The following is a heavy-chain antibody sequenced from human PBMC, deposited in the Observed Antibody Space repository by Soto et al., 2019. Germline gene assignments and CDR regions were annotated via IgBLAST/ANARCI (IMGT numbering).Heavy chain of an antibody. CDR3: ARSWAWELPPDV. D-gene: IGHD1-26*01. J-gene: IGHJ3*01. CDR2: IIPIFGTA. Sequence: SVKVSCRASGGTFSSYAISWVRQAPGQGLEWMGGIIPIFGTANYAQKFQGRVTITADESTSTAYMELSSLRSEVTAVYYCARSWAWELPPDVWGQGTMVTVSS. CDR1: GGTFSSYA. V-gene: IGHV1-69*13.